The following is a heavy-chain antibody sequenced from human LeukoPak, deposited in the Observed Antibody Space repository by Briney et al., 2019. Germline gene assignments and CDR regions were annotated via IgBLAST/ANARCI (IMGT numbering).Heavy chain of an antibody. V-gene: IGHV4-34*01. J-gene: IGHJ4*02. D-gene: IGHD6-19*01. CDR2: INHSGST. Sequence: SETLSLTCAVYGGSFSGYYWSWIRQPPGKGLEWIGEINHSGSTNYNPSLKSRVTISVDTSKNQFSLKLSSVTAADTAVYYCARPQWLAFDYWGQGTLVTVSS. CDR1: GGSFSGYY. CDR3: ARPQWLAFDY.